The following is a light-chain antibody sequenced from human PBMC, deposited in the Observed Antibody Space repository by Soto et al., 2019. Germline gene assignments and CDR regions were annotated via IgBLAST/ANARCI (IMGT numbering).Light chain of an antibody. CDR3: CSYAGSYTFRVV. V-gene: IGLV2-11*01. Sequence: QSALTQPRSVSGSPGQSVTISCTGTSSDVGGYNYVSWYQQHPGKAPKLMIYYVTKRPSGVPDRFSGSKSGNTASLTISGLQAADEADYYCCSYAGSYTFRVVFGGGTQLTVL. CDR1: SSDVGGYNY. J-gene: IGLJ2*01. CDR2: YVT.